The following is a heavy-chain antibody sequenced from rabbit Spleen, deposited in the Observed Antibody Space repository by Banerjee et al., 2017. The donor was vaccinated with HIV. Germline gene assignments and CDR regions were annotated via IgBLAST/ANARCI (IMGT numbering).Heavy chain of an antibody. CDR2: IVPIFGVT. J-gene: IGHJ4*01. CDR1: GFDFSTYS. D-gene: IGHD6-1*01. CDR3: VREAGYVGYPYANL. Sequence: QLVESGGGLVQPGGSLKLSCKASGFDFSTYSMSWVRQAPGKGLEWVGYIVPIFGVTYYASWVNGRFTISSHNAQNTLYLQLNSLTAADTATYFCVREAGYVGYPYANLWGPGTLVTVS. V-gene: IGHV1S7*01.